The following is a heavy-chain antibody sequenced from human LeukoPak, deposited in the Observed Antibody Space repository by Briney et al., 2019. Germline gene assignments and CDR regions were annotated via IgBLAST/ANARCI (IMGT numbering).Heavy chain of an antibody. J-gene: IGHJ2*01. V-gene: IGHV1-18*01. D-gene: IGHD2/OR15-2a*01. Sequence: ASVKVSCKASGYTFTSYGISWVRQAPGQGLEWMGWISVFNDNTNYAQKLQGRVTMTTDTSTSTAYMELRSLRSDDTAVYYCARSNYWYFDLWGRGTLVTVSS. CDR1: GYTFTSYG. CDR2: ISVFNDNT. CDR3: ARSNYWYFDL.